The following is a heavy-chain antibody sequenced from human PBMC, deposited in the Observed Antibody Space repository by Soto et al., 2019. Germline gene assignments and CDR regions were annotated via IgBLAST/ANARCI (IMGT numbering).Heavy chain of an antibody. V-gene: IGHV4-30-4*01. Sequence: SETLSLTCTVSGGSISSGDYYWSWIRQPPGKGLEWIGYIYYSGSTYYNPSLKSRVTISVDTSKIQFSLKLSSVTAADTAVYYCASDQCLRFGELPDDAFDLWGQGTMVTVSS. CDR1: GGSISSGDYY. CDR2: IYYSGST. CDR3: ASDQCLRFGELPDDAFDL. J-gene: IGHJ3*01. D-gene: IGHD3-10*01.